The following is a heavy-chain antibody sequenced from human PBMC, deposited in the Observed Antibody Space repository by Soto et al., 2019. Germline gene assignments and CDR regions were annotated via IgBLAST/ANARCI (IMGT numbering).Heavy chain of an antibody. Sequence: GGSLRLSCAASGFTFSSYDMHWVRQATGKGLEWVSAIGTAGDTYYPGSVKGRFTISRENAKNSLYLQMNSLRAGDTAVYYCARDGRYCSGGSCYTRAFDIWGQGTMVTVSS. CDR3: ARDGRYCSGGSCYTRAFDI. CDR1: GFTFSSYD. J-gene: IGHJ3*02. D-gene: IGHD2-15*01. V-gene: IGHV3-13*01. CDR2: IGTAGDT.